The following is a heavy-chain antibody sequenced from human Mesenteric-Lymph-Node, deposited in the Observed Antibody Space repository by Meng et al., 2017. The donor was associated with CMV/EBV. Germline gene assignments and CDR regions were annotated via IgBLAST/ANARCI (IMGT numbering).Heavy chain of an antibody. J-gene: IGHJ3*02. CDR1: GYTFMNYG. CDR2: IIPILGIA. V-gene: IGHV1-69*04. Sequence: SVKVSCKASGYTFMNYGFNWVRQAPGQGLEWMGRIIPILGIANYAQKFQGRVTITADKSTSTAYMELSSLRSEDTAVYYCAAHRDAFDIWGQGTMVTVSS. CDR3: AAHRDAFDI.